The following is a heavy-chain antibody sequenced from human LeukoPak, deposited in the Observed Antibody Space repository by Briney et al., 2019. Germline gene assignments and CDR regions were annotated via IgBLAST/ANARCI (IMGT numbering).Heavy chain of an antibody. V-gene: IGHV3-74*01. CDR2: ISSDGSST. J-gene: IGHJ4*02. D-gene: IGHD4-23*01. CDR3: ARDGGIRPPDY. Sequence: PGGSLRLSCAASGFTFSSYWMHWVRQAPGKGLVWVSRISSDGSSTSYADSVKGRFTISRDNAKNTLYLQMNSLRAEDTAAYYCARDGGIRPPDYWGQGTLVTVSS. CDR1: GFTFSSYW.